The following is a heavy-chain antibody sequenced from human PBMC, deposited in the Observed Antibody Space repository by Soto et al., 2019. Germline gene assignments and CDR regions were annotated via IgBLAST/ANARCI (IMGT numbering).Heavy chain of an antibody. Sequence: SETLSLTYAVYGGSFIDSYWKWIRKPPGKGLEWIGEINHSGSTNYNPSLKSRVTISVDTSKNQFSLKLSSVTAADAALYYCARGKWLRLGGGYYFYYAMDVWGQGTTVT. D-gene: IGHD5-12*01. V-gene: IGHV4-34*01. CDR2: INHSGST. J-gene: IGHJ6*02. CDR3: ARGKWLRLGGGYYFYYAMDV. CDR1: GGSFIDSY.